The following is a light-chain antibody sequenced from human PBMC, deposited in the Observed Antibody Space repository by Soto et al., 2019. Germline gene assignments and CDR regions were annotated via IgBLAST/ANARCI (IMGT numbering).Light chain of an antibody. CDR2: DNN. CDR3: GTWDSSLSAEI. V-gene: IGLV1-51*01. CDR1: SSNIGNNY. Sequence: QSVLTQPPSVSAAPGQMVTISCSGSSSNIGNNYVSWYRQLPGTAPKLLIYDNNKRPSGIPDRFSGSKSGTSATLGITGLQTGDAADYYCGTWDSSLSAEIFGGGTKLTVL. J-gene: IGLJ2*01.